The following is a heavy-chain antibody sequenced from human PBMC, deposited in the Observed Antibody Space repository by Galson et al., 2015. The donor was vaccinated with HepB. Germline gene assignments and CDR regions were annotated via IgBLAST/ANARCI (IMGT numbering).Heavy chain of an antibody. D-gene: IGHD2-2*01. J-gene: IGHJ6*02. CDR3: ARDWGDQLYYYGMDV. CDR2: INPNSGGT. CDR1: GYTFTGYY. V-gene: IGHV1-2*04. Sequence: SVKVSCKASGYTFTGYYMHWVRQAPGQGLEWMGWINPNSGGTNYAQKFQGWVTMTRDTSISTAYMELSRLRSDDTAVYYCARDWGDQLYYYGMDVWGQGTTVTVSS.